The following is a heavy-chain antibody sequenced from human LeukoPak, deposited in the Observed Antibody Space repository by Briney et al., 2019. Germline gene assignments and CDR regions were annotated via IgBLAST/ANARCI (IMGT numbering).Heavy chain of an antibody. Sequence: SGGSLRLSCAASGFTFTKNWMSWFRQAPGKWLEWVGNVNEDGSQKNYVDSVKGRFTISRDNAKNSVYLQMNNLRVEQMAVYYCARSKGWIDPWGQGTLVTVSS. CDR1: GFTFTKNW. D-gene: IGHD4-11*01. CDR3: ARSKGWIDP. J-gene: IGHJ5*02. V-gene: IGHV3-7*01. CDR2: VNEDGSQK.